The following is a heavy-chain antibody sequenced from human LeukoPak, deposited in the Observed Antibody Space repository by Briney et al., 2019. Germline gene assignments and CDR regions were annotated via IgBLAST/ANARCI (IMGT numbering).Heavy chain of an antibody. Sequence: GGSLRLPCAASGFTVSSNYMSWVRQAPGKGLEWVSVIYEDGSTYYADSVKGRFIISRDNPKNTLYLQMNSLRVEDTAVYYCARDHRIGGSWGQGTLVTVSS. D-gene: IGHD3-16*01. CDR1: GFTVSSNY. CDR2: IYEDGST. V-gene: IGHV3-53*01. CDR3: ARDHRIGGS. J-gene: IGHJ4*02.